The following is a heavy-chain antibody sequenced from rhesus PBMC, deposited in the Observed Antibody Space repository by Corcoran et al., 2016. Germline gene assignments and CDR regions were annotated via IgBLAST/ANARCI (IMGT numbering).Heavy chain of an antibody. D-gene: IGHD5-12*01. CDR3: AREDRGYSYSGFDY. V-gene: IGHV4-80*01. CDR1: GGSFSSYW. CDR2: INGNSGGT. Sequence: QVQLQESGPGLVKPSETLSLHCAVSGGSFSSYWWSWIRQPPVKGLEGIGEINGNSGGTNYNPSLKSRVTISKDASKNQFSLKLSSVTAADTAVYYCAREDRGYSYSGFDYWGQGVLVTVSS. J-gene: IGHJ4*01.